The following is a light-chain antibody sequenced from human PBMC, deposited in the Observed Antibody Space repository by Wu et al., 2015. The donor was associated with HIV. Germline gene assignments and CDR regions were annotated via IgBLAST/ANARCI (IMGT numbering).Light chain of an antibody. CDR2: GAS. CDR3: QQYGSSLIT. Sequence: EIVLTQSPGSLSLSPGERATLSCRASQSISRTYLAWYQQKPGQAPRLLIYGASNRATGIPDRFSGSGSGTDFTLTISRLEPEDFAVYYCQQYGSSLITFGQGTRLEIK. CDR1: QSISRTY. J-gene: IGKJ5*01. V-gene: IGKV3-20*01.